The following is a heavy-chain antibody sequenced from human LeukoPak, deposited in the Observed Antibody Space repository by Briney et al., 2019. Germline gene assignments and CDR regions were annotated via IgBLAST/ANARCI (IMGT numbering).Heavy chain of an antibody. J-gene: IGHJ5*02. V-gene: IGHV4-39*07. CDR3: AKDLGDYYDSSPTRDWFDP. Sequence: SETLSPTCTVSGGSISSGSYYWGWIRQPPGKGLEWIGSIYYSGSTYYNPSLKSRVTISVDTSKNQFSLKLSSVTAADTAVYYCAKDLGDYYDSSPTRDWFDPWGQGTLVTVSS. D-gene: IGHD3-22*01. CDR1: GGSISSGSYY. CDR2: IYYSGST.